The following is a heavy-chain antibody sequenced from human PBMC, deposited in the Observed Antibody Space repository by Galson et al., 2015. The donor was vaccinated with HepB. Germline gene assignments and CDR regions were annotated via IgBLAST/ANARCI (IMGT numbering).Heavy chain of an antibody. CDR1: GFTFSSYW. Sequence: SLRLSCAASGFTFSSYWMSWVRQAPGKGLEWVANIKQDGSEKYYVDSVKGRFTISRDNAKNSLYLQMNSLRAEDTAVYYCAREVVVPAAMPEETTYYYYYYGMDVWGQGTTVTVSS. CDR2: IKQDGSEK. J-gene: IGHJ6*02. CDR3: AREVVVPAAMPEETTYYYYYYGMDV. V-gene: IGHV3-7*03. D-gene: IGHD2-2*01.